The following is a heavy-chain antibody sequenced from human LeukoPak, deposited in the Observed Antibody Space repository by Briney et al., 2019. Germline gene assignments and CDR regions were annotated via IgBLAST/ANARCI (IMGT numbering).Heavy chain of an antibody. D-gene: IGHD6-19*01. J-gene: IGHJ5*02. CDR3: ARAGFVAGAFDP. Sequence: ASVKVSCKASEGTFSSYAISWVRQAPGQGLEWMGWISAYNGNTNYAQKLQGRVTMTTDTSTSTAYMELRSLRSDDTAVYYCARAGFVAGAFDPWGQGTLVTVSS. CDR2: ISAYNGNT. V-gene: IGHV1-18*01. CDR1: EGTFSSYA.